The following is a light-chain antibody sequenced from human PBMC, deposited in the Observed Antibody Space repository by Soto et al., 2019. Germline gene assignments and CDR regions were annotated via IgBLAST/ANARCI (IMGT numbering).Light chain of an antibody. Sequence: IQLTQSPSFLSASVGDRVTISCRASQDVSRFLAWYQQKPGKAPNLLIYAASTLQSGVPSRFSGSGSGTEVTLTISSLQPEDFATYYCQQLNSYVFTFGPGTKVDIK. J-gene: IGKJ3*01. CDR2: AAS. CDR1: QDVSRF. CDR3: QQLNSYVFT. V-gene: IGKV1-9*01.